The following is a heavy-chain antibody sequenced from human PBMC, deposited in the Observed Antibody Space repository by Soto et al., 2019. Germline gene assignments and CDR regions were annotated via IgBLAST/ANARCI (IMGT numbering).Heavy chain of an antibody. CDR2: ISGSSGST. V-gene: IGHV3-23*01. CDR1: GFMFNIYA. D-gene: IGHD4-17*01. CDR3: TGVYGDFDRYFDY. J-gene: IGHJ4*02. Sequence: EVQLLESGGGLVQPGGSLRLSYAASGFMFNIYAMSWVRQAPGKGLEWVSTISGSSGSTHYADSAKGRFTISRDNSKNTLFLLMNSLRVEDTAVYYCTGVYGDFDRYFDYWGQGTLVAVSS.